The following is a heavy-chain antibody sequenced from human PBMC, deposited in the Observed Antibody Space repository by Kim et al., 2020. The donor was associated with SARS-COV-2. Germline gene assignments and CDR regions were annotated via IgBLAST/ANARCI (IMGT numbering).Heavy chain of an antibody. V-gene: IGHV4-39*01. J-gene: IGHJ4*02. Sequence: SETLSLTCTVSGGSISSSSYYWGWIRQPPGKGLEWIGSIYYSGSTYYNPSLKSRVTISVDTSKNQFSLKLSSVTAADTAVYYCARHCPQCLETTLSYFDYWGQGTLVTVSS. CDR2: IYYSGST. CDR1: GGSISSSSYY. D-gene: IGHD6-19*01. CDR3: ARHCPQCLETTLSYFDY.